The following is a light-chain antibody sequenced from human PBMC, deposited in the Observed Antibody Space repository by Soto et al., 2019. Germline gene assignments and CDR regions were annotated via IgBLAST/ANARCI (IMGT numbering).Light chain of an antibody. CDR2: GAS. J-gene: IGKJ1*01. Sequence: EIVMTQSPATLSASPGERATLSCRASQSVSSNLAWYQQKPGQAPRLLIYGASTKATGIPARFSGSGSGTKFTPTISSLQSEDFSVYYCQQYINWPPWTFGQGTKVEIK. CDR1: QSVSSN. V-gene: IGKV3-15*01. CDR3: QQYINWPPWT.